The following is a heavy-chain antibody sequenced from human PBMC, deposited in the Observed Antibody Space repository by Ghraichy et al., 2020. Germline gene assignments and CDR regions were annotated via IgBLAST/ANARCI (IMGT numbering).Heavy chain of an antibody. CDR1: GYSFTSYW. D-gene: IGHD4-17*01. V-gene: IGHV5-51*01. J-gene: IGHJ4*02. CDR3: ARHKASNYGDYLNQIDY. CDR2: IYPGDSDT. Sequence: GSLNISCKGFGYSFTSYWIGWVRQMPGKGLEWMGIIYPGDSDTRYSPSFQGQVTTSADKSISTAYLQWSSLKASDTAMYYCARHKASNYGDYLNQIDYWGQGILVTVSS.